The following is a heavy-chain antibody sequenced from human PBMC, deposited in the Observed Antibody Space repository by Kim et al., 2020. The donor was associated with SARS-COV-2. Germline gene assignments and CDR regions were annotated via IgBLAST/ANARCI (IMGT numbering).Heavy chain of an antibody. V-gene: IGHV3-15*01. CDR2: IKNKGAGGTT. J-gene: IGHJ6*02. D-gene: IGHD2-15*01. CDR3: STGYCSGDTCLP. CDR1: GFRFSNAW. Sequence: GGSLRLSCAGSGFRFSNAWMSWVRQAPEKGLEWLGRIKNKGAGGTTEYAAPVKGRFTISRDDSKNTLYLEMKSLKTEDTAVYYCSTGYCSGDTCLPWGQGTTVTVSS.